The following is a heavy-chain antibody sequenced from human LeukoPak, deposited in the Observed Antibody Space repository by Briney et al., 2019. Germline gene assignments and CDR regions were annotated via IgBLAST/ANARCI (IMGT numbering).Heavy chain of an antibody. CDR1: GFTFSSYS. CDR3: ARDSSSWSTYWSDP. CDR2: ISSSSSYI. Sequence: GGSLRLSCAASGFTFSSYSMNWVRQAPGKGLEWVSSISSSSSYIYYADSVKGRFTISRDNAKNSLYLQMNSLRAEDTAVYYCARDSSSWSTYWSDPWGQGTLVTVSS. J-gene: IGHJ5*02. V-gene: IGHV3-21*01. D-gene: IGHD6-13*01.